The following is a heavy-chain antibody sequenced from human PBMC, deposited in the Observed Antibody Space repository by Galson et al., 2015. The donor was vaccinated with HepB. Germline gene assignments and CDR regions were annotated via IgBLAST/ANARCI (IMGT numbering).Heavy chain of an antibody. J-gene: IGHJ1*01. CDR1: SGSFTNYD. CDR2: VNRGGSD. V-gene: IGHV4-34*01. Sequence: ETLSLTCGVSSGSFTNYDWNLVRQAPGKGPEWTGEVNRGGSDNVNPSPHSRVTITRDTSKSQFSLRLSSITAADTAMYYCVAGPFGPRFQFWYSPVYLQHWGRGTQVIVSS. D-gene: IGHD2-21*01. CDR3: VAGPFGPRFQFWYSPVYLQH.